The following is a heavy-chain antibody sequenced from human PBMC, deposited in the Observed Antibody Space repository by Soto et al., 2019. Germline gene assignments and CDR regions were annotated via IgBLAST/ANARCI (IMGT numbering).Heavy chain of an antibody. CDR3: AGLGMVAAHREFDP. J-gene: IGHJ5*02. CDR1: SGTISSSNW. V-gene: IGHV4-4*02. D-gene: IGHD2-15*01. CDR2: INQSGSP. Sequence: QVQLRESGPGLVKPSGTLSLTCAVSSGTISSSNWWTWVRQLPGKGLEWIGEINQSGSPNYNPSLRSRVTISVDKSKSQFFLKLSSVTAADTAIYYCAGLGMVAAHREFDPWGQGTLVTVSS.